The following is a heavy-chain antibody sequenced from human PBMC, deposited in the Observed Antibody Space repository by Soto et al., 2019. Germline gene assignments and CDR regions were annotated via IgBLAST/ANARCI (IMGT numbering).Heavy chain of an antibody. V-gene: IGHV4-31*03. D-gene: IGHD3-3*01. J-gene: IGHJ3*02. Sequence: PSETLSLTCTVSGGSISSGGYYWSWIRQHPGKGLEWIGYIYYSGSTYYNPSLKSRVTISVDTSKNQFSLKLSSVTAADTAVYYCARCLGITIFGGVGSRACFDIWGQGTMVTVSS. CDR2: IYYSGST. CDR1: GGSISSGGYY. CDR3: ARCLGITIFGGVGSRACFDI.